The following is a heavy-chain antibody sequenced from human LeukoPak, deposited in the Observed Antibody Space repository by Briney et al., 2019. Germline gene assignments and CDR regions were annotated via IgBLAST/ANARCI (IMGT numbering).Heavy chain of an antibody. CDR3: GRDSRWAQPDY. D-gene: IGHD5-24*01. CDR1: GFTFINYG. CDR2: ITGSGGST. V-gene: IGHV3-23*01. J-gene: IGHJ4*02. Sequence: GGSLRPSCAASGFTFINYGMNWVRQAPGKGLEWVSGITGSGGSTYYADSVKGRFTISRDNSKNTVYLQINSLTAEDTAVYFCGRDSRWAQPDYWGQGTLVTVSS.